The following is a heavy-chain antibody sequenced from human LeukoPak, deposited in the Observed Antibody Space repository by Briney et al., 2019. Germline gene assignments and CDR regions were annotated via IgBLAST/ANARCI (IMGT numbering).Heavy chain of an antibody. CDR2: ISVIGGTT. D-gene: IGHD2-2*01. V-gene: IGHV3-23*01. CDR3: AKDPEGYCSSTSCWY. J-gene: IGHJ4*02. CDR1: GFTFSSYA. Sequence: GXXLRLSCAASGFTFSSYAMSWVRQAPGKGLEWVSAISVIGGTTYYAHSVKRRFTISRHNSKNTLYLQMNSLRAEDTAVYYCAKDPEGYCSSTSCWYWGQGTLVTVSS.